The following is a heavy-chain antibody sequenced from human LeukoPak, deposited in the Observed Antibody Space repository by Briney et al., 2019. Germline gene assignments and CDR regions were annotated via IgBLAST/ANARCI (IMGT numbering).Heavy chain of an antibody. CDR3: ARQDDSSGYYQGGAFDI. CDR2: IYTSGST. D-gene: IGHD3-22*01. J-gene: IGHJ3*02. CDR1: GGSFSGYY. V-gene: IGHV4-4*09. Sequence: PSETLSLTCAVYGGSFSGYYWSWIRQPPGKGLEWIGYIYTSGSTNYNPSLKSRVTISVDTSKNQFSLKLSSVTAADTAVYYCARQDDSSGYYQGGAFDIWGQGTMVTVSS.